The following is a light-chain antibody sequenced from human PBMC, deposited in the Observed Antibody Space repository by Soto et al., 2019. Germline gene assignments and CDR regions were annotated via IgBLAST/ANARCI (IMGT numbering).Light chain of an antibody. V-gene: IGKV3-20*01. CDR2: GAS. CDR1: QSVSSSY. J-gene: IGKJ3*01. Sequence: EIVLTQSPGTLSLSPGERATLSCRASQSVSSSYLAWYQQKPGQAPRLLIYGASSRAADIPDRCSGSGSGTEFILPISSREPEDVAVYYCQQYGITPVFTFGPGTKVDIK. CDR3: QQYGITPVFT.